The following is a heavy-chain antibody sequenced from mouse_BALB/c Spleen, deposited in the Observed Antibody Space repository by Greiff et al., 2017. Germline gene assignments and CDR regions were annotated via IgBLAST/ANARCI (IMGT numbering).Heavy chain of an antibody. CDR2: IRNKANGYTT. Sequence: EVKLMESGGGLVQPGGSLRLSCATSGFTFTDYYMSWVRQPPGKALEWLGFIRNKANGYTTEYSASVKGRFTISRENSQSILYLQMNTLRAEDSATYYCARGAWFAYWGQGTLVTVSA. CDR1: GFTFTDYY. V-gene: IGHV7-3*02. J-gene: IGHJ3*01. CDR3: ARGAWFAY.